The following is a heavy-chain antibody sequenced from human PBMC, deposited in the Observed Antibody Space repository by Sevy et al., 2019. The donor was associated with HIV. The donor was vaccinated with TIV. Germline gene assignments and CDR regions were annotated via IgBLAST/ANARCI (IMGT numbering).Heavy chain of an antibody. V-gene: IGHV3-15*01. CDR1: GFTFSNAW. Sequence: GGSLRLSCTASGFTFSNAWMTWVRQTPERGLEWVALIKPITDAGTTDYAAPVQGRFTISRDDSRNTVYLQLNSLKTEDTAVYYCTAGPVSFWCQGTLVTVSS. D-gene: IGHD3-16*01. CDR2: IKPITDAGTT. J-gene: IGHJ4*02. CDR3: TAGPVSF.